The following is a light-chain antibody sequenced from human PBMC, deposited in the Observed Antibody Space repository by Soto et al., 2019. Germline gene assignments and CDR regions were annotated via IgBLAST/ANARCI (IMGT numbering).Light chain of an antibody. Sequence: IVLTQSPATLSLSPGERATLTCRASQSVTNYIAWYQQRPGQAPRLLIYDASNRATGGPARFSGSRSGTDFTLTISDLEPADFGLYYCQQRLNWPPGFGQGTKVDIK. CDR2: DAS. V-gene: IGKV3-11*01. CDR1: QSVTNY. J-gene: IGKJ1*01. CDR3: QQRLNWPPG.